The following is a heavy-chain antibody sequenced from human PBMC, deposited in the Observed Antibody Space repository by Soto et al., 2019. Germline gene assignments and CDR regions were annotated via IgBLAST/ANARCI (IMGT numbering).Heavy chain of an antibody. Sequence: SETLSLTCTVSGGSISSYYWSWIRQPPGKGLEWIGYIYYSGSTNYNPSLKSRVTISVDTSKNQFSLKLSSVTAADTAVYYCARDTPLGSRGWYYFDYWGQGTLVTVYS. CDR3: ARDTPLGSRGWYYFDY. D-gene: IGHD6-19*01. V-gene: IGHV4-59*01. CDR2: IYYSGST. CDR1: GGSISSYY. J-gene: IGHJ4*02.